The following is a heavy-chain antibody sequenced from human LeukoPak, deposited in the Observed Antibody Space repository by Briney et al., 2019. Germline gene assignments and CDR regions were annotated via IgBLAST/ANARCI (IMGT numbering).Heavy chain of an antibody. Sequence: GRSLRLSCAASEFTFSSYGMHWVRQAPGKGLEWVAVIWYDGSNKYYADSAKGRFTISRDNSKNTLYLQMNSLRAEDTAVYYCARDGYNIYTFDYWGQGTLVTVSS. CDR3: ARDGYNIYTFDY. CDR1: EFTFSSYG. J-gene: IGHJ4*02. V-gene: IGHV3-33*01. D-gene: IGHD5-24*01. CDR2: IWYDGSNK.